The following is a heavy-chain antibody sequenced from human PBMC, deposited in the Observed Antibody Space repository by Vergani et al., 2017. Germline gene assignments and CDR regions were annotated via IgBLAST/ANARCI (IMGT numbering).Heavy chain of an antibody. CDR1: GFTFDDYA. D-gene: IGHD5-24*01. J-gene: IGHJ4*02. Sequence: EVQLVESGGGLVQPGRSLRLSCAASGFTFDDYAMHWVRQAPGKGLEWVSGISWNSGSIGYADSVKGRFTISKDISKNTLYLQMNSLRGDDTAVYYCARETRDTPSSRDYWGQGTLVTVSS. CDR3: ARETRDTPSSRDY. CDR2: ISWNSGSI. V-gene: IGHV3-9*01.